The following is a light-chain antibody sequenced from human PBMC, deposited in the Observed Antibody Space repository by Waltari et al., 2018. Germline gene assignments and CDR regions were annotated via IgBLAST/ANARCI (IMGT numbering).Light chain of an antibody. CDR1: QSVSSY. CDR2: AAS. CDR3: QQRSNWLT. Sequence: EIVLTQSPATLSLSPGERATLSCRASQSVSSYLAWYQQNPGQAPRLLIEAASNMATGIPASFSGSGSGTDFTLTISSLEPEDFAVYYCQQRSNWLTFGGGTKVEIK. J-gene: IGKJ4*01. V-gene: IGKV3-11*01.